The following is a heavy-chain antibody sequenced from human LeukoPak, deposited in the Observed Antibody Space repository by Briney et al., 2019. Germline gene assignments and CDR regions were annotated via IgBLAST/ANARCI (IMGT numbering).Heavy chain of an antibody. Sequence: SETLSLTCAVYGGSFSGYYWSWIRQPPGKGLEWIGEINHSGSTNYNPSLKSRVTISVDTSKNQFSLKLSSVTAADTAVYYCARAFIGGADYFDYWGQGTLVTVSS. CDR2: INHSGST. CDR3: ARAFIGGADYFDY. CDR1: GGSFSGYY. J-gene: IGHJ4*02. V-gene: IGHV4-34*01. D-gene: IGHD1-26*01.